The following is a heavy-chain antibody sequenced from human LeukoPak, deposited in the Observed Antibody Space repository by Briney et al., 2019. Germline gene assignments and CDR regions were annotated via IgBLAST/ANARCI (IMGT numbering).Heavy chain of an antibody. CDR1: GYKFTSYW. CDR3: ARQSQYCSSTSCLDYYYYYGMDV. V-gene: IGHV5-51*01. CDR2: IYPGASDT. D-gene: IGHD2-2*01. Sequence: GESLKISCKGSGYKFTSYWIGWVRQMPGKGLEWMGIIYPGASDTRYSPSFQGQVTISADKSISTAYLQWSSLKASDTAMYYCARQSQYCSSTSCLDYYYYYGMDVWGQGTTVTVSS. J-gene: IGHJ6*02.